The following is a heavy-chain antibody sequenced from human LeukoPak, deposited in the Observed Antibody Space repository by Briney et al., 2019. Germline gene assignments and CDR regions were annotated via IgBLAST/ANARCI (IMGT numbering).Heavy chain of an antibody. D-gene: IGHD3-22*01. J-gene: IGHJ4*02. V-gene: IGHV4-4*09. CDR3: ASPRSGYRYTFDY. CDR2: ISTSGST. CDR1: AASISNYY. Sequence: SETLSLTCAVSAASISNYYWSWIRQAPGKGMEWIGYISTSGSTNYNPSLKSRVSISLDTSKNRFSLNLNFVTAADTAVYYCASPRSGYRYTFDYWGQGALVTVSS.